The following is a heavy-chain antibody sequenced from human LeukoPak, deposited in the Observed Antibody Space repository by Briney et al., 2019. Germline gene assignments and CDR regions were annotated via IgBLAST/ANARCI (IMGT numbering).Heavy chain of an antibody. D-gene: IGHD3-22*01. CDR3: ARLETYYYDSSGYSFDY. CDR2: IYSGGST. V-gene: IGHV3-66*04. J-gene: IGHJ4*02. CDR1: GFTVSSNH. Sequence: PGGSLRLSCAASGFTVSSNHMSWVRQAPGKGLEWGSVIYSGGSTYYADSVKGRFTISRDNSKNTLYLQMNSLRAEDTAVYYCARLETYYYDSSGYSFDYWGQGTLVTVSS.